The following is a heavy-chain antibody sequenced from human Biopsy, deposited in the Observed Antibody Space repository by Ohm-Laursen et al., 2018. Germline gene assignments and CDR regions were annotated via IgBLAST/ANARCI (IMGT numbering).Heavy chain of an antibody. CDR1: GGSISSDY. D-gene: IGHD2/OR15-2a*01. J-gene: IGHJ6*02. V-gene: IGHV4-59*01. CDR2: IYYSGST. Sequence: SETLSLTCTVSGGSISSDYWSWIRQTPGKGLEWIGYIYYSGSTNYNPSLKSRVTISVDTSKNHFSLRLNSVTAANTAVYYCARATNSTDWPYYFFYGMDFWGQGTTVTASS. CDR3: ARATNSTDWPYYFFYGMDF.